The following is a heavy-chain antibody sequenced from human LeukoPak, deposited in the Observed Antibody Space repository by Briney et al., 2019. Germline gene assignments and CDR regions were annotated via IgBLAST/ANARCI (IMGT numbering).Heavy chain of an antibody. CDR3: ARGNVVVVPAAIGLDYYYYMDV. V-gene: IGHV1-69*05. D-gene: IGHD2-2*01. CDR2: IIPIFGTA. CDR1: GGTFGSYA. Sequence: SVKVSCKASGGTFGSYAISWVRQAPGQGLEWMGRIIPIFGTANYAQKFQGRVTITTDESTSTAYMELSSLRSEDTAVYYCARGNVVVVPAAIGLDYYYYMDVWGKGTTVTVSS. J-gene: IGHJ6*03.